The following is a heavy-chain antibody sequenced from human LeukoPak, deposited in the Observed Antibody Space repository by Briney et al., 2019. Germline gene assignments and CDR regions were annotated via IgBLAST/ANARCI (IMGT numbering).Heavy chain of an antibody. J-gene: IGHJ4*02. CDR3: ARDWGEYYYDSSGLYY. D-gene: IGHD3-22*01. Sequence: GGSLRLSCAASGFTFSSYGMGWVRQAPGKGLEWVSGIWYDGSNKYYADSVKGRFTIARDNSKNTLYLQMNSQRAEDTAVYSCARDWGEYYYDSSGLYYWGQGTLVNVSS. CDR2: IWYDGSNK. V-gene: IGHV3-33*01. CDR1: GFTFSSYG.